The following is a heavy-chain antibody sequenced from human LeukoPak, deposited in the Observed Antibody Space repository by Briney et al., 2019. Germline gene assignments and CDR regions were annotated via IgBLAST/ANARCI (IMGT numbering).Heavy chain of an antibody. CDR2: IRSDGNYK. D-gene: IGHD3-22*01. CDR1: GFTFSSYG. Sequence: GGSLRLSCAASGFTFSSYGMHWVRQAPGKGLEWVAFIRSDGNYKYYADSVKGRFTISRDNSKNTLYLHMNSLRAEDTAVYYCAKDIRYYDSSGYYYQEGYFDYWGQGTLVTVSS. V-gene: IGHV3-30*02. J-gene: IGHJ4*02. CDR3: AKDIRYYDSSGYYYQEGYFDY.